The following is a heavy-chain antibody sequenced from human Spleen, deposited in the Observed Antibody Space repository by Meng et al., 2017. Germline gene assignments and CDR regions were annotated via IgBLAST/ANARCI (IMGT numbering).Heavy chain of an antibody. Sequence: GGSLRLSCVASGFKFDEHGVNWVRQAPGKGLEWVAGINWNGESTGYGGSVRGRFTISRDNAKNSIYLQMNRPRAEDTAFYYCARGHKSGWYHYFDFWGQGTLVTVSS. D-gene: IGHD6-19*01. CDR1: GFKFDEHG. CDR2: INWNGEST. CDR3: ARGHKSGWYHYFDF. J-gene: IGHJ4*02. V-gene: IGHV3-20*04.